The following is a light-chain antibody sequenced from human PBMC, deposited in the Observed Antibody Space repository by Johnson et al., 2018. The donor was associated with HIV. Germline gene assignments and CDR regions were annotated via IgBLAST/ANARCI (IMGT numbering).Light chain of an antibody. CDR1: SSTIGKNY. CDR3: GTWDSNRSALYG. J-gene: IGLJ1*01. V-gene: IGLV1-51*01. CDR2: GNN. Sequence: QSLLTQPPSMSAAPEQMVSISCSGSSSTIGKNYVSWYQQFPGTAPKLLIYGNNNRPSGIHDRFSGSKTDTSATLRITGLQTGYEAAYYCGTWDSNRSALYGFGTGTKVTVL.